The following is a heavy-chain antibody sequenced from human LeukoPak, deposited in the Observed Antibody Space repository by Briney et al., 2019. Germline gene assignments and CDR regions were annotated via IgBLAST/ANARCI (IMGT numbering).Heavy chain of an antibody. D-gene: IGHD4-17*01. J-gene: IGHJ6*03. Sequence: SQTLSLTSTVSGGSISSGSYYWSWIRQPAGKGLEWIGRIYTSGSTNYNPSLKSRVTISVDTSKNQFSLKLSSVTAADTAVYYCASIAYGDFYYYYYMDVWGKGTTVTVSS. V-gene: IGHV4-61*02. CDR1: GGSISSGSYY. CDR3: ASIAYGDFYYYYYMDV. CDR2: IYTSGST.